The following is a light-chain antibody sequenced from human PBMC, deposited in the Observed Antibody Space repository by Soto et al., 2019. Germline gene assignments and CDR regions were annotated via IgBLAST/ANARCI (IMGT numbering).Light chain of an antibody. Sequence: QSVLTQSPSASGTPGQRVTISCSGSSSNIESNTVNWYQHLPGTAPKLLIYGNDQRPSGVPDRFSGSKSGTSASLAISGLQSEDEGDYYCAAWEDSLNGVYVFGTGTKVTVL. V-gene: IGLV1-44*01. CDR2: GND. J-gene: IGLJ1*01. CDR1: SSNIESNT. CDR3: AAWEDSLNGVYV.